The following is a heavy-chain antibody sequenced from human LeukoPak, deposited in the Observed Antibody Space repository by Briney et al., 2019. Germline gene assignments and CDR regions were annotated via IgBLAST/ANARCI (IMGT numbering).Heavy chain of an antibody. Sequence: ASVKVSCKASGYTFTSYYMHWVRQAPGQGLERMGIINPSGGSTSYAQKFQGRVTMTRDASTSTVYMELSSLRSEDTAVYYCARAGIAAAATFSDAFDIWGQGTMVTVSS. CDR1: GYTFTSYY. CDR3: ARAGIAAAATFSDAFDI. CDR2: INPSGGST. D-gene: IGHD6-13*01. J-gene: IGHJ3*02. V-gene: IGHV1-46*01.